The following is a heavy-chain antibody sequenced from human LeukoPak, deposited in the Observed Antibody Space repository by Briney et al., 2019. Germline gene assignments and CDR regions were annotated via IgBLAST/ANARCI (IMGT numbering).Heavy chain of an antibody. D-gene: IGHD5-18*01. CDR1: GSTFSGSA. CDR3: TREKEAYNFGLAYYYYYMDV. CDR2: IGSGAKSYAT. Sequence: PGGSLRLSCAASGSTFSGSAMHWVRQAPGKGLEWVGQIGSGAKSYATAYAASVKGRFTISSDDSKNTAYLQINSLQTEDTAVYYCTREKEAYNFGLAYYYYYMDVWGKGTTVTVSS. V-gene: IGHV3-73*01. J-gene: IGHJ6*03.